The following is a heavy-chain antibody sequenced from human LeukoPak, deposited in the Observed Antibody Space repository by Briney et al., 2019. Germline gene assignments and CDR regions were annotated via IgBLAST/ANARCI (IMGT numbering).Heavy chain of an antibody. D-gene: IGHD3-22*01. CDR1: GFTFSSYA. CDR3: AKTRNVITGYFDY. V-gene: IGHV3-23*01. J-gene: IGHJ4*02. Sequence: GGSLRLSLAASGFTFSSYAMSGFRRPPGKGRDGVSAISGSGGSTYYADSVKGRFTISRDNSKNTLYLQMNSLRAEDTAVYYCAKTRNVITGYFDYWGQGTLVTVSS. CDR2: ISGSGGST.